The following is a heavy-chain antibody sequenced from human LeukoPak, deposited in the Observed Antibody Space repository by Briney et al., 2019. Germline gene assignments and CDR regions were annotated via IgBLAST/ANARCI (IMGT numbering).Heavy chain of an antibody. CDR3: ASTRFDGSGSYYPY. D-gene: IGHD3-10*01. CDR1: GYSISSGYY. V-gene: IGHV4-38-2*02. CDR2: IYHSGST. J-gene: IGHJ4*02. Sequence: PSETLSLTCTVSGYSISSGYYWGWIRQPPGKGLEWIGSIYHSGSTYYNPSLKSRVTISVDTSKNQFSLKLSSVTAADTAVYYCASTRFDGSGSYYPYWGQGTLVTVSS.